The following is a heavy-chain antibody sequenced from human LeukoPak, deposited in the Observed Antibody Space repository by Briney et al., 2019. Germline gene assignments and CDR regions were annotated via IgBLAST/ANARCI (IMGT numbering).Heavy chain of an antibody. CDR3: VRDRGALQYFDY. D-gene: IGHD2/OR15-2a*01. CDR1: GFAFRNHG. Sequence: PGGSLRLSCAASGFAFRNHGMHWIRQAPGKGLEWVAIIWYDGSNKYYAASVNGRFTISRDNSKNTLYLQMNSLRDDDTAVYYCVRDRGALQYFDYWGRGTLVTVSS. J-gene: IGHJ4*02. CDR2: IWYDGSNK. V-gene: IGHV3-33*01.